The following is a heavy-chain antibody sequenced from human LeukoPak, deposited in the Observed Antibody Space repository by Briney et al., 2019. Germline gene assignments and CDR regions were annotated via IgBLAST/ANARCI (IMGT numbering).Heavy chain of an antibody. V-gene: IGHV4-39*05. CDR2: IYYTGST. D-gene: IGHD6-19*01. Sequence: SSETPSLTCTVSGGSISSTTYYWGWIRQPPGKGLEWIGNIYYTGSTYYNPSLKSRVTISVDTSKNQFSLKLSSVTAADTAVYYCARTLVTGTAKGWLDPWGQGTLVTVSS. CDR1: GGSISSTTYY. CDR3: ARTLVTGTAKGWLDP. J-gene: IGHJ5*02.